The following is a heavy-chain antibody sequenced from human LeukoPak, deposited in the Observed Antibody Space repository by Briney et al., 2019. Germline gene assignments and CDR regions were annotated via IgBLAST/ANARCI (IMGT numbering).Heavy chain of an antibody. D-gene: IGHD3-10*01. CDR3: ARHLYYYGSGSYPRGPFDY. CDR2: IYYSGST. Sequence: SETLSLTCTVSGGSISSSSYYWGWIRQPPGKGLEWIGSIYYSGSTYYNPSLKSRVTISVDTSKNQFSLKLSSVTAADTAVYYCARHLYYYGSGSYPRGPFDYWGQGTLVTVSS. V-gene: IGHV4-39*01. CDR1: GGSISSSSYY. J-gene: IGHJ4*02.